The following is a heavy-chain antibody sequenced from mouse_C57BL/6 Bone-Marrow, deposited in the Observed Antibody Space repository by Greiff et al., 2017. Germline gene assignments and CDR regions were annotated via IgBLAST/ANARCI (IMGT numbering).Heavy chain of an antibody. V-gene: IGHV1-59*01. Sequence: QVQLQQPGAALVRPGPSVKLSCKASGYTFTSSWMHWVKQRPGQGLEWIGVIDPSDSYTTYNQTLQGKATLTVDPSARTADRQLSSLTSEDSAVEYWARSYFDVSSCIYWGQGTTLTVSS. CDR3: ARSYFDVSSCIY. J-gene: IGHJ2*01. CDR1: GYTFTSSW. D-gene: IGHD1-1*01. CDR2: IDPSDSYT.